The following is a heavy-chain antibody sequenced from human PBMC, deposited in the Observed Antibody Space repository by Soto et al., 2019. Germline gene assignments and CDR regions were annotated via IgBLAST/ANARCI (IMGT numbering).Heavy chain of an antibody. V-gene: IGHV1-18*01. J-gene: IGHJ4*02. CDR1: GYTFSSYV. CDR3: ARDVTPPDY. Sequence: QVQLVQSGAEVKKPGASVKVSCKASGYTFSSYVISWVRQAPGQGLEWVGWISDDNGNTKYAQKLQGRVTMPTDTSTRSDYTELRSLSSDDKDVYYCARDVTPPDYWGQGTLGTYSS. CDR2: ISDDNGNT.